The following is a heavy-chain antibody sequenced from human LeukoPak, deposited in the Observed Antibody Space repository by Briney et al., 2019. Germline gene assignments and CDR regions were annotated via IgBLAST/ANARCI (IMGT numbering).Heavy chain of an antibody. CDR2: ISGYNGNT. Sequence: GASVKVSCKASGYTFTSYGISWVRQAPGQGLEWMGWISGYNGNTNYAQKFQGRVSMTTDTSTRTAYMELRSLRSDDTAVYYCARDSLRVVGASSTLDYWGQGTLVTVSS. CDR1: GYTFTSYG. J-gene: IGHJ4*02. V-gene: IGHV1-18*01. D-gene: IGHD2-2*01. CDR3: ARDSLRVVGASSTLDY.